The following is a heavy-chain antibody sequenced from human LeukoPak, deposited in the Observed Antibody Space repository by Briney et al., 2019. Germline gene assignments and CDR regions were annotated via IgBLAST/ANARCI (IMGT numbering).Heavy chain of an antibody. CDR3: AKEPYYYGSGSYYPRYFDY. Sequence: GGSLRLSCAASGFTFSSYAMSWVRQAPGKGLEWVSAISGSGGSTHYADSVKGRFTISRDNSKNTLYLQMNSLRAEDTAVYYCAKEPYYYGSGSYYPRYFDYWGQGTLVTVSS. D-gene: IGHD3-10*01. V-gene: IGHV3-23*01. CDR2: ISGSGGST. J-gene: IGHJ4*02. CDR1: GFTFSSYA.